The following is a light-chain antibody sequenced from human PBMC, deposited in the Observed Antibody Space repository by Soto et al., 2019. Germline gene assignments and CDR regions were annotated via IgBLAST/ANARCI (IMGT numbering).Light chain of an antibody. Sequence: AIQLTQSPSSLSASVGDRVTITCRASQGISSALAWYQQKPGKAPKLLIHDASSLESGVPSRFSGSGSGTDFTLTISSLQPEDFATYYCQQFNSYLPLTFGGGTKVDIK. CDR2: DAS. CDR3: QQFNSYLPLT. J-gene: IGKJ4*01. V-gene: IGKV1-13*02. CDR1: QGISSA.